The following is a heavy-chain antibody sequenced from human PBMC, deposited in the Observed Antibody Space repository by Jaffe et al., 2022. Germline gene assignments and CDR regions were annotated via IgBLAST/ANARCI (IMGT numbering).Heavy chain of an antibody. CDR2: IRSKAYGGTT. V-gene: IGHV3-49*04. D-gene: IGHD6-13*01. Sequence: EVQLVESGGGLVQPGRSLRLSCTASGFTFGDYAMSWVRQAPGKGLEWVGFIRSKAYGGTTEYAASVKGRFTISRDDSKSIAYLQMNSLKTEDTAVYYCTYSSSFFYFDYWGQGTLVTVSS. CDR3: TYSSSFFYFDY. CDR1: GFTFGDYA. J-gene: IGHJ4*02.